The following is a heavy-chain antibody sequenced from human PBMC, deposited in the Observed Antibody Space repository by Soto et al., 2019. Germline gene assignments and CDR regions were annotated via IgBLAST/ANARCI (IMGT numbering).Heavy chain of an antibody. CDR1: GYSFTDYF. J-gene: IGHJ5*02. CDR3: ARTTVTGTIYSFDP. Sequence: ASVKVSCKASGYSFTDYFIQWVRQAPGQGLEWMGWVIPNSGDTKYAQRFQGRVTMTRDTSINTAYMELSELTSDDTAVYYCARTTVTGTIYSFDPWGHGSLVTVS. V-gene: IGHV1-2*02. CDR2: VIPNSGDT. D-gene: IGHD4-17*01.